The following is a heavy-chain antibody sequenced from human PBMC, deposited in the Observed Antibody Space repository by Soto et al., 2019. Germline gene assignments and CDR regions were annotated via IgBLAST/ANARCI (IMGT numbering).Heavy chain of an antibody. V-gene: IGHV4-39*01. CDR2: IYYRGNA. J-gene: IGHJ4*02. CDR1: DDSINSDKYY. D-gene: IGHD3-9*01. CDR3: ARLEGLATISYYFDF. Sequence: QLQLQESGPGLVKPSETLSLTCSVSDDSINSDKYYWGWIRQPPGKGLEWIGSIYYRGNAYYNPSLHTRVTIAPDKSKSLFSLKLDSVTAADSAVYFGARLEGLATISYYFDFWGPGALVTVSS.